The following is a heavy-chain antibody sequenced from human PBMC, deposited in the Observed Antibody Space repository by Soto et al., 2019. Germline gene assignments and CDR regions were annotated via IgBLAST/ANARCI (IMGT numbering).Heavy chain of an antibody. CDR3: ARTIFGGVIHSSYMEV. V-gene: IGHV3-7*01. CDR2: IKQDGNDL. CDR1: GFTFSSYW. Sequence: EVQLVESGGGLVQPGGSLRLSCAASGFTFSSYWMSWVRQAPEKGLEWEANIKQDGNDLYFVDSVKGRFTIFRDNAKNSLYLHMSSLRAEDTGVYYWARTIFGGVIHSSYMEVWGKGTTVTVSS. D-gene: IGHD3-3*01. J-gene: IGHJ6*03.